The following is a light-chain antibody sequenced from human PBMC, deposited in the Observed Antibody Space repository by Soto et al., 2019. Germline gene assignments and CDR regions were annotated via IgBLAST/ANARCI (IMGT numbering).Light chain of an antibody. CDR3: CSYAGSYSYV. CDR2: DVT. V-gene: IGLV2-11*01. J-gene: IGLJ1*01. Sequence: QSAMTQPRSVSGSPGQSVAVSCTGTSSGVGGYNYVSWYQQHPGKAPKLIIYDVTKRPSGVPDRFSGSSSGNTASLTISGLQPEDEADYFCCSYAGSYSYVFGTGTKLTVL. CDR1: SSGVGGYNY.